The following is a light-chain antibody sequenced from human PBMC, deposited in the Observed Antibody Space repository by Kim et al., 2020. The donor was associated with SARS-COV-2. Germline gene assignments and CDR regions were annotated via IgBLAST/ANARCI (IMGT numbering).Light chain of an antibody. Sequence: LSASVGDRVSITSRASQSISSWLAWFQQKPGKAPKLLIHKASTLEGAVPSRFSGSESGTEFTLTISSLQPDDFATYYCQQYKTYPWTFGHGTKVDIK. CDR3: QQYKTYPWT. V-gene: IGKV1-5*03. CDR1: QSISSW. J-gene: IGKJ1*01. CDR2: KAS.